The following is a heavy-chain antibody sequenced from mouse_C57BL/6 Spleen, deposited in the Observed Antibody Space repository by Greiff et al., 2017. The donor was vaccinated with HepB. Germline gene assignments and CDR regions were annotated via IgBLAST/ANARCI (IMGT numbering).Heavy chain of an antibody. CDR3: ARSPNWDLFYAMDY. D-gene: IGHD4-1*01. Sequence: EVKLMESGGGLVQPGGSLSLSCAASGFTFTDYYMSWVRQPPGKALEWLGFIRNKANGYTTEYSASVKGRFTISRDNSQSILYLQMNALRAEDSATYYCARSPNWDLFYAMDYWGQGTSVTVSS. V-gene: IGHV7-3*01. CDR2: IRNKANGYTT. CDR1: GFTFTDYY. J-gene: IGHJ4*01.